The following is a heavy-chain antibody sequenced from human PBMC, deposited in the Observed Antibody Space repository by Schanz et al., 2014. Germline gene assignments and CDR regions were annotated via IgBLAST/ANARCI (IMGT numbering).Heavy chain of an antibody. Sequence: EVQLVQSGGGLVQPGGSLRLSCSASTFTFDHYAMTWVRQAPGKGLEWVAAVSSRSDEIKYADSVRGRFTISRDNSKNTLYLQMNSLRAEDTAVYYCAKGRFGELSAFDIWGQGTMVTVSS. V-gene: IGHV3-23*04. CDR3: AKGRFGELSAFDI. CDR1: TFTFDHYA. J-gene: IGHJ3*02. CDR2: VSSRSDEI. D-gene: IGHD3-10*01.